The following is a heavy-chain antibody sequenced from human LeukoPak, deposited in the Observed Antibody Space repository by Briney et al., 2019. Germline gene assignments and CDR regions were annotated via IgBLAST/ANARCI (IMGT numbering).Heavy chain of an antibody. Sequence: SETLSLTCTVSGGSISNSYWSWIRQPPGKGLEWIGYIYYSGYTNYNPSLKSRVTISVDTSTNQFSLKLTSVTAADTAMYYCARRHLGATSDLDWFDPWGQGTLVTVSS. CDR2: IYYSGYT. CDR3: ARRHLGATSDLDWFDP. CDR1: GGSISNSY. D-gene: IGHD1-1*01. J-gene: IGHJ5*02. V-gene: IGHV4-59*08.